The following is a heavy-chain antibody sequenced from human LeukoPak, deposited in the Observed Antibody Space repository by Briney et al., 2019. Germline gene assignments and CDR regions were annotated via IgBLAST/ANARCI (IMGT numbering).Heavy chain of an antibody. Sequence: ASVKVSCKASGYTFTGYYMHWVRQATGQGLEWMGWINPNSGGTNYAQKFQGRVTMTRDTSISTAYMELSRLRSDDTAVHYCARATAFLLWFGELMGAFDIWGQGTMVTVSS. V-gene: IGHV1-2*02. D-gene: IGHD3-10*01. CDR2: INPNSGGT. CDR3: ARATAFLLWFGELMGAFDI. J-gene: IGHJ3*02. CDR1: GYTFTGYY.